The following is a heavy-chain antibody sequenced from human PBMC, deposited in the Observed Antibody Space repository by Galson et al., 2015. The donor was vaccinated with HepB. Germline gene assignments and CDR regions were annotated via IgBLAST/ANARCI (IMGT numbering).Heavy chain of an antibody. V-gene: IGHV5-51*03. CDR1: GYTFTDYW. CDR2: IYPDDSDT. J-gene: IGHJ6*02. Sequence: QSGAEVKKPGESLKMSCKGSGYTFTDYWIGWVRQMPGKGLEWMGIIYPDDSDTRYSPSFQGQVTISADKSINTAYLRWSSRKASDTAIYYWARLWIEGEGDAMDVWGQGTTVTVSS. D-gene: IGHD5-12*01. CDR3: ARLWIEGEGDAMDV.